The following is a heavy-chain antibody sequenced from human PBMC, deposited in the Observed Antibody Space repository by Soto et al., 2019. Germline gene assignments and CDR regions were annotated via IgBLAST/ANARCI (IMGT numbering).Heavy chain of an antibody. Sequence: EVQLVESGGGLVPPGGSLRLSCTGTGFSFSPAWMNWVRQATGKGLEWVGRMKSYRGGGTTDYAATVQGRFTISRDDSKNTLYLQMNSLKFEDTALYFCIWQQDFYYGKAVWGQGTTVTVSS. V-gene: IGHV3-15*07. J-gene: IGHJ6*02. CDR3: IWQQDFYYGKAV. D-gene: IGHD6-13*01. CDR2: MKSYRGGGTT. CDR1: GFSFSPAW.